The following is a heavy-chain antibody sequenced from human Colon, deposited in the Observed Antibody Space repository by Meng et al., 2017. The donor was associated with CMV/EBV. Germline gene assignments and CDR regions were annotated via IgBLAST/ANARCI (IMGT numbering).Heavy chain of an antibody. V-gene: IGHV4-39*01. J-gene: IGHJ4*02. CDR1: GGSISTSGFF. D-gene: IGHD2-2*02. Sequence: SETLSPTCTVSGGSISTSGFFWGWIRQPPGKGLEWIGTIYHSGTTYHNPSLKSRVAISIDTSKNQFSLKLSSMTAADTAVYYCARRGRYCTSATCYTPFDYWGQGALVTVSS. CDR2: IYHSGTT. CDR3: ARRGRYCTSATCYTPFDY.